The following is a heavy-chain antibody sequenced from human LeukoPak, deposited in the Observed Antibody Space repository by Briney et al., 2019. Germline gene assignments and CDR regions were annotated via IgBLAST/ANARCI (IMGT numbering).Heavy chain of an antibody. CDR1: GFTFSGSA. V-gene: IGHV3-73*01. Sequence: GGSLRLSCAASGFTFSGSAMHWVRQASGKGLEWVGRIRSKANSYATAYAASVKGRFTISRDDSKNTAYLQMNSLKTEDTAVYHCTRRVIAARPDYYGMDVWGQGTTVTVSS. CDR3: TRRVIAARPDYYGMDV. CDR2: IRSKANSYAT. D-gene: IGHD6-13*01. J-gene: IGHJ6*02.